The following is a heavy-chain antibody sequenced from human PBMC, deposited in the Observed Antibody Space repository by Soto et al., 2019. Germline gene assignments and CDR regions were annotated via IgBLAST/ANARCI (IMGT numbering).Heavy chain of an antibody. Sequence: EVQLLESGGGLAQPGGSLRLSCAASGFTFSSYSMNWVRQAPGKGLEWVSIISGSGGVTSYSDSVKGRFTISRDNSTNSLFLQMKSLRDEATAVYYCAKVTDCGVSRCDDGIYIWCHGTLVTVS. D-gene: IGHD2-21*01. J-gene: IGHJ3*02. V-gene: IGHV3-23*01. CDR1: GFTFSSYS. CDR2: ISGSGGVT. CDR3: AKVTDCGVSRCDDGIYI.